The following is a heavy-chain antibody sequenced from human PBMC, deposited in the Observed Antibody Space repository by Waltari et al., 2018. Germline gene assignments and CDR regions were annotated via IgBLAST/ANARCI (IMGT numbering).Heavy chain of an antibody. D-gene: IGHD5-18*01. CDR3: ARQNIHSYGYGYFDS. CDR2: IQPGDSPT. V-gene: IGHV5-51*01. J-gene: IGHJ4*02. Sequence: EVQLVQSGIEVKKPGEPLKISCKGSTYDFAKYWIGWLRQMPGKGLEWMGVIQPGDSPTKYSPSFQGQVTISADTSIYTTYLEWSSLKASDTAIYYCARQNIHSYGYGYFDSWGQGTLVTVSS. CDR1: TYDFAKYW.